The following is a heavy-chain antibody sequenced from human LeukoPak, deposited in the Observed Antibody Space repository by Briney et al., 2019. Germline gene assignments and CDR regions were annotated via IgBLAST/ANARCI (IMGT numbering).Heavy chain of an antibody. CDR1: GYTFTGYY. CDR2: INPSGGST. CDR3: ARDPYSGSHFDY. J-gene: IGHJ4*02. Sequence: ASVKVSCKASGYTFTGYYMHWVRQAPGQGLEWMGIINPSGGSTSYAQKFQGRVTMTRDMSTSTVYMELSSLRSEDTAVYYCARDPYSGSHFDYWGQGTLVTVSS. D-gene: IGHD1-26*01. V-gene: IGHV1-46*01.